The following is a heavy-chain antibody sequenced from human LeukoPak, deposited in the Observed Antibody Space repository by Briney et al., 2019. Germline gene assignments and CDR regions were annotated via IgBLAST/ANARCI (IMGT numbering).Heavy chain of an antibody. CDR2: IYYSGST. V-gene: IGHV4-39*01. J-gene: IGHJ3*01. D-gene: IGHD3-22*01. CDR1: GGSISSSSYF. CDR3: AVAGVRYYDSSGLYAFDF. Sequence: PSETLSLTCTVSGGSISSSSYFWGWIRQPPGTGLEWIGTIYYSGSTYYNPSLKSRVIISVDASKNQFSLKLSSVTAADTAVYYCAVAGVRYYDSSGLYAFDFWGQGTMVTVSS.